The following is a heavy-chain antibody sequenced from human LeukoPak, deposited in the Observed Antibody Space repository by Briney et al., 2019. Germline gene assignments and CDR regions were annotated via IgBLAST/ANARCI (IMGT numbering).Heavy chain of an antibody. CDR2: ISAYNGNT. CDR1: GYTFTSYG. D-gene: IGHD6-19*01. J-gene: IGHJ4*02. CDR3: ARVEGGYSSGWDFDY. V-gene: IGHV1-18*01. Sequence: ASVKASCKASGYTFTSYGISWVRQAPGQGLEWMGWISAYNGNTNYAQKLQGRVTMTTDTSTSTAYMELRSLRSDDTAVYYCARVEGGYSSGWDFDYWGQGTLVTVSS.